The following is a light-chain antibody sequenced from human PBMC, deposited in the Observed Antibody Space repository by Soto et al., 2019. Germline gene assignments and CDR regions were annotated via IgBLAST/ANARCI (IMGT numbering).Light chain of an antibody. CDR3: QSYDSSLSGSV. J-gene: IGLJ3*02. CDR2: GNS. V-gene: IGLV1-40*01. Sequence: QSVLTQPPSVSGAPGQRVTISCTGSSSNIGAGYDVHWYQQLPGTAPKLLIYGNSNRPSGVPDRFSGSNSGTSASLAITGLQAEDEAEYYCQSYDSSLSGSVFGGGTKVTVL. CDR1: SSNIGAGYD.